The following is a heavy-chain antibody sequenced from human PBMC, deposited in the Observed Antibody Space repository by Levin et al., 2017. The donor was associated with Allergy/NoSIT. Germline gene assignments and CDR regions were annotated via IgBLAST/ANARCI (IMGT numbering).Heavy chain of an antibody. CDR2: ISYDESDK. Sequence: LGESLKISCAASGFSFRSFGMHWVRQAPGKGLEWVAVISYDESDKFYADSVKGRFTISRDNTKNTLYLQMNSLRREDAAVYYCAKDVVFGTSSWSLDFWGQGTLVTVSS. CDR1: GFSFRSFG. V-gene: IGHV3-30*18. CDR3: AKDVVFGTSSWSLDF. D-gene: IGHD6-13*01. J-gene: IGHJ4*02.